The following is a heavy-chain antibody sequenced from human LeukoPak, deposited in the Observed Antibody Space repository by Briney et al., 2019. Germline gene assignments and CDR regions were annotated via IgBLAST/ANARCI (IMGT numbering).Heavy chain of an antibody. J-gene: IGHJ5*02. CDR1: GGSFSGYY. V-gene: IGHV4-34*01. CDR2: INRSGST. CDR3: PIRLWVGRYLDWSRFDP. Sequence: SETLSLTCAVYGGSFSGYYWSWIRQPPGKGLEWIGEINRSGSTNYNPSPQSRVTISVDTSKNQFSLKLSSVTAADTAVYYCPIRLWVGRYLDWSRFDPCGQGTLVTVSS. D-gene: IGHD3-9*01.